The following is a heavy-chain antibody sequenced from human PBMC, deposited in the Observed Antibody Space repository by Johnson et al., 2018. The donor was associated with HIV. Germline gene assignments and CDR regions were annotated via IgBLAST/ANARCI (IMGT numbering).Heavy chain of an antibody. D-gene: IGHD1-26*01. CDR2: TRKKVNSYTT. Sequence: EVQLVESGGGVVQPGGSLRLSCAASGFTFSDHYMDWVRQAPGKGLEWVGRTRKKVNSYTTEYAASVNGRFTVSRDDSKNSVYLQMNSLTPEETAVYYCARTSEWATYQDAFDIWGQGTMVSVSS. CDR3: ARTSEWATYQDAFDI. J-gene: IGHJ3*02. CDR1: GFTFSDHY. V-gene: IGHV3-72*01.